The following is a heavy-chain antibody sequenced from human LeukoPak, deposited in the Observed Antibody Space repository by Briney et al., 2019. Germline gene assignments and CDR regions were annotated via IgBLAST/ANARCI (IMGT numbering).Heavy chain of an antibody. J-gene: IGHJ4*02. D-gene: IGHD2-8*02. CDR1: GFTFSSFG. CDR3: ARDLTERKYYIAY. Sequence: GGSPRLSCAASGFTFSSFGMHWVRQAPGEGLEWVAYIGYTGTDTYYADSVKGRFTISRDNSKNTVHLQVNSLRAADTALYSCARDLTERKYYIAYWGQGTLVTVSS. CDR2: IGYTGTDT. V-gene: IGHV3-30*02.